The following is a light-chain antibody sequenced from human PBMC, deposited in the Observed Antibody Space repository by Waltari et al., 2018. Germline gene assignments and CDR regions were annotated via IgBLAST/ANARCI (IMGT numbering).Light chain of an antibody. V-gene: IGLV2-14*01. CDR3: SSYTSTSAVV. CDR1: SSDIGGYKY. J-gene: IGLJ2*01. Sequence: QSALTQPASVSGSPGQSIPISCTGTSSDIGGYKYVSWYQQHPGKPPKLLIYDVSDRPSGASNRFSGSKSGNTASLTISGLQPEDEADYYCSSYTSTSAVVFGGGTKLTVL. CDR2: DVS.